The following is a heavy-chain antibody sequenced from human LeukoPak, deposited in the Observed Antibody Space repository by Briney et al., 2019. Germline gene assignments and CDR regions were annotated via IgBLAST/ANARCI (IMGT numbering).Heavy chain of an antibody. V-gene: IGHV4-4*07. CDR1: GGSISSYY. CDR2: IYTSGST. Sequence: PSETLSLTCTVSGGSISSYYWSWIRQPAGKGLEWIGRIYTSGSTNYNPSLKSRVTMSVDTSKNQFSLKLSSVTAADTAVYYCARGGYYDYVWGSYRAQRNNWFDPWGQGTLVTVSS. J-gene: IGHJ5*02. CDR3: ARGGYYDYVWGSYRAQRNNWFDP. D-gene: IGHD3-16*01.